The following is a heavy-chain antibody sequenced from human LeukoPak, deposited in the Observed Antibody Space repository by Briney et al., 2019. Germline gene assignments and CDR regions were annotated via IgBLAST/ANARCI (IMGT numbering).Heavy chain of an antibody. D-gene: IGHD3-10*01. Sequence: GASVKVSCKASGYTFTSYGISWVRQAPGQGLEWMGRIIPILGIANYAQKFQGRVTITADKSTSTAYMELSSLRSEDTAVYYCARDRGDLTTYFDYWGQGTPVTVSS. CDR1: GYTFTSYG. J-gene: IGHJ4*02. CDR2: IIPILGIA. CDR3: ARDRGDLTTYFDY. V-gene: IGHV1-69*04.